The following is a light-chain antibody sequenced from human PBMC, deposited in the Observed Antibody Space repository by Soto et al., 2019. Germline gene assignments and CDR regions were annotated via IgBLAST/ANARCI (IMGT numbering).Light chain of an antibody. CDR3: KQVNSYPYT. CDR2: GAS. V-gene: IGKV1-9*01. CDR1: HGVSSY. J-gene: IGKJ2*01. Sequence: IQLTQSPSSLSASVGDRVTITCRASHGVSSYLAWYLQKPGKAPKLLIYGASTLQSGVPSRFSGSGSGTDFTLTISSLQPEDFATYYCKQVNSYPYTFGQGTKLEIK.